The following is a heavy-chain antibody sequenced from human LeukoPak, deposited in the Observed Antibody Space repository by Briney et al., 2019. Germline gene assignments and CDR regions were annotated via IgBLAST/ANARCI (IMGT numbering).Heavy chain of an antibody. D-gene: IGHD2-2*01. CDR2: IYYSGST. J-gene: IGHJ4*02. CDR3: ARQGIVVVPAEPPTVFDY. V-gene: IGHV4-39*01. CDR1: GGSISSSSYY. Sequence: SETLSLTCTVSGGSISSSSYYWGWIRQPPGKGLEWIGSIYYSGSTYYNPSLKSRATISVDTSKNQFSLKLSSVTAADTAVYYCARQGIVVVPAEPPTVFDYWGQGTLVTVSS.